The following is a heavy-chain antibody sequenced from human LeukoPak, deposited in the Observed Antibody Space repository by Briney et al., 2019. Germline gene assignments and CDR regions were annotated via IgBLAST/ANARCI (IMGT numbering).Heavy chain of an antibody. CDR2: MRPDGGER. D-gene: IGHD1-1*01. J-gene: IGHJ3*02. CDR1: GFTFNIYW. V-gene: IGHV3-7*04. Sequence: PGGSLRLSCAASGFTFNIYWMTWVRQAPVKGLEWVANMRPDGGERYYVDSVKGRLTISRDNAKNSLYLQMNSLRAEDTAVYYCARGNGVRAFDIWGQGTMVTVSS. CDR3: ARGNGVRAFDI.